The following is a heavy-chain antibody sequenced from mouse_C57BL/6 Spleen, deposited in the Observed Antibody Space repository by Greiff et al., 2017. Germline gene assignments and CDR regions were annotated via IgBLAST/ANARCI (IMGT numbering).Heavy chain of an antibody. J-gene: IGHJ2*01. D-gene: IGHD2-4*01. CDR1: GYTFTSYW. Sequence: QVQLQQPGAELVMPGASVKLSCKASGYTFTSYWMHWVKQRPGQGLEWIGEIDPSDSYTNYNQKFKGKSTLTVDKSSSTAYMQLSSLTSEDSAVYYCARVGLRRGTDDWGQGTTLTVSS. V-gene: IGHV1-69*01. CDR2: IDPSDSYT. CDR3: ARVGLRRGTDD.